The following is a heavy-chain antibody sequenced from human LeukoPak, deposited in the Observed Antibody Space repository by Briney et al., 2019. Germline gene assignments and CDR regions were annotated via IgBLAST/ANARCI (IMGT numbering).Heavy chain of an antibody. J-gene: IGHJ1*01. CDR1: GFTFNSYS. CDR3: VRDSGSSYGYYFLH. D-gene: IGHD1-26*01. CDR2: ISSSSSHI. Sequence: PGGSLRLSCAASGFTFNSYSMYWVRQAPGKGLEWVSSISSSSSHIFYADSVKGGFSISRDNANNSLYLQMNSLRAEDTAVYYCVRDSGSSYGYYFLHWGQGTLVTVSS. V-gene: IGHV3-21*01.